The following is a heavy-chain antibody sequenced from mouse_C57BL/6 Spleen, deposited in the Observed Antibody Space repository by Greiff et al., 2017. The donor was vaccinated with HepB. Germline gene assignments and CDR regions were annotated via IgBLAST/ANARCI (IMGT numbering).Heavy chain of an antibody. CDR3: ARQGYGSCPFAY. V-gene: IGHV1-18*01. CDR1: GYTFTDYN. J-gene: IGHJ3*01. CDR2: SNHNTGGT. D-gene: IGHD1-1*01. Sequence: VVEPGASVKIPCKASGYTFTDYNMDWVKQSHGKSLEWIGDSNHNTGGTIYNQKFKGKATLTVDKSSSTAYMERRSLASEDTAVYYCARQGYGSCPFAYWGQGTLVTVSA.